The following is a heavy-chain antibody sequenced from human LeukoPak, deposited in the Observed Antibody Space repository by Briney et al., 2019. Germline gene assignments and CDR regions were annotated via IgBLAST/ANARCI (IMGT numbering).Heavy chain of an antibody. D-gene: IGHD3-3*01. Sequence: GGSLRLSCAASGFTFDDYAMHWVRQAPGKGLEWVSGISWNSGSIGYADSVKGRFTISRGNAKNSLYLQMNSLRAEDMALYYCAKGIYDFWSGYCFDYWGQGTLVTVSS. CDR3: AKGIYDFWSGYCFDY. J-gene: IGHJ4*02. CDR2: ISWNSGSI. CDR1: GFTFDDYA. V-gene: IGHV3-9*03.